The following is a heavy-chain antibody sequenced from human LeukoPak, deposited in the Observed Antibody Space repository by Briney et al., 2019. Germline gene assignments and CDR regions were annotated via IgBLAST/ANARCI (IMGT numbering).Heavy chain of an antibody. CDR1: GGFISSYY. CDR2: FHYTGNT. D-gene: IGHD1-1*01. CDR3: ARSNWPDWFDP. Sequence: PSETLSLTCAVSGGFISSYYWSWIRQPPGKGLEWIGYFHYTGNTNYNPSLKSRATISVDASKTQFSLKLTSVTAADTAVYYCARSNWPDWFDPWGQGALVTVSS. J-gene: IGHJ5*02. V-gene: IGHV4-59*08.